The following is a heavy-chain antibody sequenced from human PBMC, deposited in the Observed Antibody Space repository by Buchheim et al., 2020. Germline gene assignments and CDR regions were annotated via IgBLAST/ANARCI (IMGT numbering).Heavy chain of an antibody. Sequence: QVQLMESGGGVVQPGRSLRLSCAASGFTFSSYGMHWVRQAPGKGLEWVAVISYDGSNKYYADSVKGRFTISRDNSKNTLYLQMNSLRAEDTAVYYCAKDKVNYYYDSTPTLTYYFDYWGQGTL. D-gene: IGHD3-10*01. CDR1: GFTFSSYG. V-gene: IGHV3-30*18. CDR2: ISYDGSNK. J-gene: IGHJ4*02. CDR3: AKDKVNYYYDSTPTLTYYFDY.